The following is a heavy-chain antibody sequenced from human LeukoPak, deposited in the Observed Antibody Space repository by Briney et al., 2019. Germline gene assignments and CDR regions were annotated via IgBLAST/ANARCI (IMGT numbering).Heavy chain of an antibody. CDR1: GGTFSSYA. D-gene: IGHD6-13*01. Sequence: ASVKLSCKASGGTFSSYAISWVRQAPGQGLEWMGGIIPIFGTANYAQKFQGRVTITADESTSTAYMELSSLRSEDTAVYYRARGSWNYYYYYMDVWGKGTTVTVSS. J-gene: IGHJ6*03. CDR3: ARGSWNYYYYYMDV. V-gene: IGHV1-69*13. CDR2: IIPIFGTA.